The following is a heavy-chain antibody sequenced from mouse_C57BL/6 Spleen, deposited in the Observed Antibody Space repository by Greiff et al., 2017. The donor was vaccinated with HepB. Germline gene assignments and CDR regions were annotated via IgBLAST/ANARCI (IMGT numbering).Heavy chain of an antibody. CDR3: AESHGGRWSDGNYGFAY. CDR2: INPNNGGT. D-gene: IGHD2-1*01. V-gene: IGHV1-22*01. CDR1: GYTFTDYN. Sequence: DVQLQESGPELVKPGASVKMSCKASGYTFTDYNMHWVKQSHGKSLEWIGYINPNNGGTSYNQKFKGKATLTVNKSSSTAYMELRSLTSEDSAVYYCAESHGGRWSDGNYGFAYWGQGTMVTVSA. J-gene: IGHJ3*01.